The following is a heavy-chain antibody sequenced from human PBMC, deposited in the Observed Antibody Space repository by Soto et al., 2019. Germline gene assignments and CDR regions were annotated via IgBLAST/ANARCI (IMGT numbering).Heavy chain of an antibody. J-gene: IGHJ5*02. D-gene: IGHD5-12*01. CDR2: IWYDGSNK. CDR3: ARGGVYSGYYNWFDP. Sequence: QVQLVESGGGVVQPGRSLRLSCAASGFTFSSYGMHWVRQAPGKGLEWVAVIWYDGSNKYYADSVKGRFTISRDNSKNTLYLQMYSLRAEDTAVYYCARGGVYSGYYNWFDPWGQGTLVTVSS. CDR1: GFTFSSYG. V-gene: IGHV3-33*01.